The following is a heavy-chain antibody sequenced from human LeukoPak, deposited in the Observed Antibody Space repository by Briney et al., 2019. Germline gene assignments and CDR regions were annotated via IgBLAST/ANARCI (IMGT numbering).Heavy chain of an antibody. Sequence: SETLSLTCTVSGYSISSGYYWGWIRQPPGKGLEWIGEINHSGSTNYNPSLKSRVTISVDTSKNQFSLKLSSVTAADTAVYYCARGRGGYSYGYYFDYWGQGTLVTVSS. CDR3: ARGRGGYSYGYYFDY. D-gene: IGHD5-18*01. CDR1: GYSISSGYY. V-gene: IGHV4-38-2*02. J-gene: IGHJ4*02. CDR2: INHSGST.